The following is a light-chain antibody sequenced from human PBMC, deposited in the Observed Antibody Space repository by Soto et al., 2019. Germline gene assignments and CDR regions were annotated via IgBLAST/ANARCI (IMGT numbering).Light chain of an antibody. V-gene: IGLV2-14*01. CDR2: EVT. CDR3: SSYTISNTLV. CDR1: SSDVGGYNY. Sequence: QSALTQPASVSGSPGQSITISCTGTSSDVGGYNYVSWYQQHPGKAPKLMIYEVTYRPSGVSDRFSGSKSGNTASLTISGLQAEDEADFYCSSYTISNTLVFGGGTKLTVL. J-gene: IGLJ2*01.